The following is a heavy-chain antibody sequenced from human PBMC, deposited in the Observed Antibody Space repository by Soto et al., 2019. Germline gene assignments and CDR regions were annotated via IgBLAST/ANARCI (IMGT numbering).Heavy chain of an antibody. CDR3: ARDFRSGYYYYYYYYMDV. J-gene: IGHJ6*03. CDR2: IWYDGSNK. Sequence: GGSLRLSCAASGFTFSSYGMHWVRQAPGKGLEWVAVIWYDGSNKYYADSVKGRFTISRDNSKNTLYLQMNSLRAEDTAVYYCARDFRSGYYYYYYYYMDVWGKGTTVTVSS. V-gene: IGHV3-33*01. CDR1: GFTFSSYG. D-gene: IGHD3-3*01.